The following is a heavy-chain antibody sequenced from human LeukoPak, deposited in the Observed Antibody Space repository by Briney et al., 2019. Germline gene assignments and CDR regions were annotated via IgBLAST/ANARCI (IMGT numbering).Heavy chain of an antibody. CDR3: ARDGEFYYDSSSY. CDR1: GFTFSSYS. Sequence: GGSLRLSCAVSGFTFSSYSMNWVRQAPGKGLEWVSYISSSGSSIYYADSVKGRFTISRDNAKNSLYLQMNSLRAEDTAVYYCARDGEFYYDSSSYWGQGSLVTVSS. D-gene: IGHD3-22*01. J-gene: IGHJ4*02. V-gene: IGHV3-48*04. CDR2: ISSSGSSI.